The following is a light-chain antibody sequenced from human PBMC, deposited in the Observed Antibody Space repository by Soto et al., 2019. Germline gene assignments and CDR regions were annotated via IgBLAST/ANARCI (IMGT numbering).Light chain of an antibody. CDR3: QQSYSTPPYP. J-gene: IGKJ5*01. CDR2: AAS. Sequence: DIQMTQSPSSLSASVGDRVTITCRASQSISSYLNWYLQKPGKAPKLLIYAASSLQSGVPSRFSGSGSGTDFTLTISSLQPEDFATYYCQQSYSTPPYPFGQGTRLEIK. CDR1: QSISSY. V-gene: IGKV1-39*01.